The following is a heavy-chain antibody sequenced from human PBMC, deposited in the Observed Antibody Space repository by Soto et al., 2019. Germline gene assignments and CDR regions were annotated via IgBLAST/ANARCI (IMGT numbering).Heavy chain of an antibody. Sequence: EVQLVESGGGLVQPGGSLRLSCAVYGFTFSSYWMHWVRQAPGKGLVWVSRISSDGSTTTYADSVKDRFTISRDNAKNTLYLQMNSLRAEDTAVYYCARGYPDGSGTVDWGQGTLVTVSS. V-gene: IGHV3-74*01. CDR2: ISSDGSTT. D-gene: IGHD3-10*01. CDR1: GFTFSSYW. J-gene: IGHJ4*02. CDR3: ARGYPDGSGTVD.